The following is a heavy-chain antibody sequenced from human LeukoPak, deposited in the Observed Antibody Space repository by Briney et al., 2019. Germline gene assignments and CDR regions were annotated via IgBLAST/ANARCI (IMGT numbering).Heavy chain of an antibody. CDR3: AKGAGSGWYFYYFDY. CDR1: GFTFDDYA. J-gene: IGHJ4*02. Sequence: GGSLRLSCAASGFTFDDYAMHWVRQAPGEGLEWVSGISWNSGSIGYADSVKGRFTISRDNAKNSLYLQMNSLRAEDTALYYCAKGAGSGWYFYYFDYWGQGALVTVSS. V-gene: IGHV3-9*01. D-gene: IGHD6-19*01. CDR2: ISWNSGSI.